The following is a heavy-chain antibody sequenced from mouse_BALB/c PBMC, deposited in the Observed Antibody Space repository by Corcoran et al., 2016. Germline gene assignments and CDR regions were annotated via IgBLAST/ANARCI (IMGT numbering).Heavy chain of an antibody. CDR1: GYTFTNYG. CDR2: INTYTGEP. J-gene: IGHJ4*01. Sequence: QIRWVQSGPELKKPGETVKISCKASGYTFTNYGMNWVKRAPGKGLKWMGWINTYTGEPTYADDFKGRFAFSLETSASTAYLQINNLKNEDTATYFCAREPYALDYWGQGTSVTVSS. CDR3: AREPYALDY. D-gene: IGHD6-1*01. V-gene: IGHV9-3-1*01.